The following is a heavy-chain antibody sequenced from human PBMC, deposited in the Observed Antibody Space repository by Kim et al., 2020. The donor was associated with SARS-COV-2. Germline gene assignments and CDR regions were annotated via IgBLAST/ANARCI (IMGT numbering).Heavy chain of an antibody. V-gene: IGHV4-34*01. CDR3: ARGRPRNYYYYGMDV. CDR1: GGSFSGYY. CDR2: INHSGST. J-gene: IGHJ6*02. D-gene: IGHD6-6*01. Sequence: SETLSLTCAVYGGSFSGYYWSWIRQPPGKGLEWIGEINHSGSTNYNPSLKSRVTISVDTSKNQFSLKLSSVTAADTAVYYCARGRPRNYYYYGMDVWGQGTTVTVSS.